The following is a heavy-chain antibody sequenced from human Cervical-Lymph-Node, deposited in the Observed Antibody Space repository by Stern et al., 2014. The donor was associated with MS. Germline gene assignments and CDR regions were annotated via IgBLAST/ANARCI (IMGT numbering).Heavy chain of an antibody. J-gene: IGHJ4*02. CDR3: ARGRGSGWYYLDY. Sequence: VQLVQSGAEVKKPGTSVKVSCKASGYTFPSYGISWVRQAPGQGHEWMGWISAYNGNTNFQQRFQGRVTMTTDTSTSTAYMELRSLTSDDTAVYYCARGRGSGWYYLDYWGQGTLVTVSS. CDR1: GYTFPSYG. D-gene: IGHD6-19*01. CDR2: ISAYNGNT. V-gene: IGHV1-18*01.